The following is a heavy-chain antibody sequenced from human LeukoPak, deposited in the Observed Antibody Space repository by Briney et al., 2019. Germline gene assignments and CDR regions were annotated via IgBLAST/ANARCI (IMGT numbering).Heavy chain of an antibody. J-gene: IGHJ6*03. Sequence: ASETLSLTCTVSGGSIGSYYWSWIRQPPGKGLEWIGYIYYSGSTNYNPSLKSRVTISVDTSKNQFSLKLSSVTAADTAVYYCARDIRANTAMVTKGYYYYYYMDVWGKGTTVTISS. D-gene: IGHD5-18*01. V-gene: IGHV4-59*01. CDR1: GGSIGSYY. CDR2: IYYSGST. CDR3: ARDIRANTAMVTKGYYYYYYMDV.